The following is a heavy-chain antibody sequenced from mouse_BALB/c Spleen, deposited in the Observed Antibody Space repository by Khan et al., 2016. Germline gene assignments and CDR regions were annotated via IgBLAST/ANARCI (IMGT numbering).Heavy chain of an antibody. D-gene: IGHD2-4*01. CDR3: ARYDYDRGYIDY. CDR2: ISYSGST. CDR1: GYSITSDYA. J-gene: IGHJ2*01. Sequence: EVQLQESGPGLVKPSQSLSLTCTVTGYSITSDYAWNWIRQFPGNKLEWMGYISYSGSTSYNPSLKSRISITRDTSKNQFFLQLNSVATEDTATYYCARYDYDRGYIDYWGQGTTLTVSS. V-gene: IGHV3-2*02.